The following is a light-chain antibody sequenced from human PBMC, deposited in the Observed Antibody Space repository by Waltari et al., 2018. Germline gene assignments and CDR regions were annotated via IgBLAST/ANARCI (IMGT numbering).Light chain of an antibody. CDR3: SAYSCTKNRVL. CDR2: GVT. J-gene: IGLJ2*01. V-gene: IGLV2-14*03. CDR1: SSDIDTYNY. Sequence: SALTQPASVYGSPGQSITISCTATSSDIDTYNYVAWYQQHPAKAPKLIIYGVTNRPSGVSSRFSGSGSGRTASLTIAGLQAEDEADYYCSAYSCTKNRVLFGGGTKVTGL.